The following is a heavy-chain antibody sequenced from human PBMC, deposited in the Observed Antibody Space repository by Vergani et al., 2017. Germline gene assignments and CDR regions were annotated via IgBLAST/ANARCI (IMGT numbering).Heavy chain of an antibody. CDR1: GYTFTSYA. CDR3: ARDGEYCSGGSCDYGAYGGMDV. V-gene: IGHV1-3*01. CDR2: INAGNGNT. J-gene: IGHJ6*02. Sequence: QVQLVQSGAEVKKPGASVKVSCKASGYTFTSYAMHWVRQAPGQRLEWMGWINAGNGNTKYSQKFQGRVTITMDTSASTAYMELSSLRSEDTAVYYCARDGEYCSGGSCDYGAYGGMDVWGQGTTVTVSS. D-gene: IGHD2-15*01.